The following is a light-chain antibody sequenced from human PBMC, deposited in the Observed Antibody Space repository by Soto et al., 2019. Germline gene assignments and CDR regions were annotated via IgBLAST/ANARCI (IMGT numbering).Light chain of an antibody. Sequence: EVVLTQSPVTLSLSRGERATLSCRASERIYSAYLGWYQQKPGQAPRLLIYGTSSRATGIPDRFSGSGSGADFTLTISRLEPEDFAVYYCQQYGSSRWTIGQGTKVDIK. J-gene: IGKJ1*01. CDR2: GTS. CDR3: QQYGSSRWT. V-gene: IGKV3-20*01. CDR1: ERIYSAY.